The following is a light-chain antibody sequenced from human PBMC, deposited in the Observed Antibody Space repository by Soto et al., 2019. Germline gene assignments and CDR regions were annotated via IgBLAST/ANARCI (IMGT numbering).Light chain of an antibody. CDR3: QVWDGSTVV. CDR1: RLGNKY. J-gene: IGLJ2*01. V-gene: IGLV3-1*01. Sequence: SYELSQPPSLSVSPGQTASIPCSGDRLGNKYVCWYQQKPGQSPVLVIYQDTKRPSGIPERFSGSNSGNTATLTISGTQAMDEADYYCQVWDGSTVVFGGGTKVTVL. CDR2: QDT.